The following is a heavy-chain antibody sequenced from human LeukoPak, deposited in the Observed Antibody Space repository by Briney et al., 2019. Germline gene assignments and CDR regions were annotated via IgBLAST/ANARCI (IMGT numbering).Heavy chain of an antibody. Sequence: TGGSLRLSCAASGFTFSSYGMHWVRQAPGKGLEWVAFIRYDGSNKYYADSVKGRFTISRDNSKNTLYLQMNSLRAEDTAVYYCAKYSSSSVTVDYWGQGTLVTVSS. CDR3: AKYSSSSVTVDY. J-gene: IGHJ4*02. CDR1: GFTFSSYG. CDR2: IRYDGSNK. D-gene: IGHD6-13*01. V-gene: IGHV3-30*02.